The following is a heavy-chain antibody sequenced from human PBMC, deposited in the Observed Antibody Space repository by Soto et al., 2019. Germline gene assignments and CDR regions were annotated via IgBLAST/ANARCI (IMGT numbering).Heavy chain of an antibody. V-gene: IGHV1-18*01. J-gene: IGHJ4*02. Sequence: QVQLVQSGAELKKPGASVKVSCKTSGYSFSSYAISWVRQAPGQGLEWMGWISAYNGNTGSSQKVQGRVTITADTSTSTVYMDLRSLRNDDTAVYYCARALGVAGFDYWGQGTLVTVSS. CDR3: ARALGVAGFDY. CDR2: ISAYNGNT. D-gene: IGHD6-19*01. CDR1: GYSFSSYA.